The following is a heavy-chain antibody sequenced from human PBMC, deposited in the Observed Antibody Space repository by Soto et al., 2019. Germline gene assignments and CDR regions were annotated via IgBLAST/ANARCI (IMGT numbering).Heavy chain of an antibody. CDR1: GFTFDAYG. CDR3: VRGASLNFDY. CDR2: VNWNGGST. J-gene: IGHJ4*02. V-gene: IGHV3-20*04. Sequence: GGSLRLSCAASGFTFDAYGMSWARQAPGKGLEWVSGVNWNGGSTGYADSVKGRFTISRDNAKNSLYLQMNSLRAEDTAFYYCVRGASLNFDYWGQGTLVTVSS. D-gene: IGHD1-26*01.